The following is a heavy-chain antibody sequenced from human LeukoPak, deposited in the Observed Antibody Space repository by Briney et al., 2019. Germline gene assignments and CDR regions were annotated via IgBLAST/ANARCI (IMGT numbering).Heavy chain of an antibody. J-gene: IGHJ4*02. CDR3: ARGRMTNGYFDY. D-gene: IGHD4-17*01. V-gene: IGHV4-34*01. CDR1: GGSFSGYY. Sequence: KPSETLSLTCAVYGGSFSGYYWSWIRQPPGKGLEWIGEINHSGSTNYNPSLKSRVTISVDTSKNQFSLKLSSVTAADTAVYYCARGRMTNGYFDYWGQGTLVTVFS. CDR2: INHSGST.